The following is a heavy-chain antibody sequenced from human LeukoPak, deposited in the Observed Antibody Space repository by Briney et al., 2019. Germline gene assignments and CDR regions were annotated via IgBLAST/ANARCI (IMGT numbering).Heavy chain of an antibody. CDR3: ARDRNYCSNGVCYDVFDI. CDR2: ITSSGSYI. CDR1: GLIFRTYS. D-gene: IGHD2-8*01. J-gene: IGHJ3*02. Sequence: GGSLRLSCAASGLIFRTYSMKWVRQAPGKGLEWVSSITSSGSYIKYADSVKGRFTISRDNAKNSLYLQMDSLRAEDSAVYYCARDRNYCSNGVCYDVFDIWGQGTVVTVSS. V-gene: IGHV3-21*01.